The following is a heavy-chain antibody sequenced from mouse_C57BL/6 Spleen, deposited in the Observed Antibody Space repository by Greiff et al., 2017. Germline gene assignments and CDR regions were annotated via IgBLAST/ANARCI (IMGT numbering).Heavy chain of an antibody. Sequence: EVKLQESGPVLVKPGASVKMSCKASGYTFTDYYMNWVKQSHGKSLEWIGVINPYNGGTSYNQKFKGKATLTVDKSSSTAYMELNSLTSEDSAVYYCARRWLLRDYYAMDYWGQGTTVTVSS. J-gene: IGHJ4*01. V-gene: IGHV1-19*01. CDR2: INPYNGGT. CDR1: GYTFTDYY. CDR3: ARRWLLRDYYAMDY. D-gene: IGHD2-3*01.